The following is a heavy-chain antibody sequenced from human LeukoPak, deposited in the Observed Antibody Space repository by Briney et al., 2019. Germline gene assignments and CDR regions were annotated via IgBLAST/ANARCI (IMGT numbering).Heavy chain of an antibody. D-gene: IGHD6-19*01. Sequence: ASVKVPCKASGYTFTSYYMHWVRQAPGQGLEWMGIINPSGGSTSYAQKFQGRVTMTRDTSTSTVYMELSSLRSEDTAVYYCARDLAVAGTDNWFDPWGQGTLVTVSS. CDR3: ARDLAVAGTDNWFDP. V-gene: IGHV1-46*01. CDR2: INPSGGST. CDR1: GYTFTSYY. J-gene: IGHJ5*02.